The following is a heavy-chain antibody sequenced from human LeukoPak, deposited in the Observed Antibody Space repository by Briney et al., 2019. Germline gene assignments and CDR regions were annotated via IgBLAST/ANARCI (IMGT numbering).Heavy chain of an antibody. J-gene: IGHJ4*02. V-gene: IGHV3-30*18. CDR2: ISTDGSHK. CDR1: GFPFSNYG. CDR3: AKDSSSTWFGGDSK. D-gene: IGHD3-10*01. Sequence: PGGSLRLSCAASGFPFSNYGLHWVRQAPGKGLEWVALISTDGSHKDYADSVRGRFTISRDNSKNTLYLQMNSLRAEDTAVYYCAKDSSSTWFGGDSKWGQGTLVTVSS.